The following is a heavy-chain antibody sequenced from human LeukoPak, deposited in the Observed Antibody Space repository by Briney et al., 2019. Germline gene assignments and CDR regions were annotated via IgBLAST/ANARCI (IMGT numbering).Heavy chain of an antibody. Sequence: PSETLSLTCVVYGGSFSGYYWSWIRQPPGKGLEWIGEINQSGSTNYNPSLKSRVTISVDTSKNQFSLKLSSVTAADTAVYYCARHYSSGSYYKYWGQGTLVTVSS. D-gene: IGHD3-10*01. V-gene: IGHV4-34*01. CDR2: INQSGST. CDR1: GGSFSGYY. J-gene: IGHJ4*02. CDR3: ARHYSSGSYYKY.